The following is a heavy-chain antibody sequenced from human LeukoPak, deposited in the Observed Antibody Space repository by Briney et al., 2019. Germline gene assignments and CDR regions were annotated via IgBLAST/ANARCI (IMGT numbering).Heavy chain of an antibody. Sequence: GGSLRLSCGVSGFIFNTHWMSWFRQAPGKGPEWVANINQDGSETYYVDSVKGRFTISRDNAQNSLYLTMNSLRAEDTAVYYCARDGVAPGVYFDYWGQGALVTVSS. J-gene: IGHJ4*02. D-gene: IGHD6-13*01. CDR3: ARDGVAPGVYFDY. CDR2: INQDGSET. V-gene: IGHV3-7*01. CDR1: GFIFNTHW.